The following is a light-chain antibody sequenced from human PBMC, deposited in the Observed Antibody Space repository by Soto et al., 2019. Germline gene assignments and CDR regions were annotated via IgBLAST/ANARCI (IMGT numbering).Light chain of an antibody. V-gene: IGLV1-44*01. CDR2: SNN. CDR1: SSNIGSNT. Sequence: QSVLTQPPSASGTPGQRVTISCSGSSSNIGSNTVNWYQQVPRTAPKLLIYSNNQRPSGVPDRFSGSKSGTSVSLAISGLQSEDEADYYCAAWDDSLNGVVLGGGPKVTVL. J-gene: IGLJ2*01. CDR3: AAWDDSLNGVV.